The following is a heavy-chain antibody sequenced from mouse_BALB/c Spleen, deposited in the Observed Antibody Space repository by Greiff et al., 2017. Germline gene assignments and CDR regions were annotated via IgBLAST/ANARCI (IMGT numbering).Heavy chain of an antibody. Sequence: VLLQQSGPGLVQPSQSLSITCTVSGFSLTSYGVHWVRQSPGKGLEWLGVIWSGGSTDYNAAFISRLSISKDNSKSQVFFKMNSLQANDTAIYYCARNRDYGNYVSYAMDYWGQGTSVTVSS. J-gene: IGHJ4*01. CDR3: ARNRDYGNYVSYAMDY. CDR2: IWSGGST. V-gene: IGHV2-2*02. D-gene: IGHD2-1*01. CDR1: GFSLTSYG.